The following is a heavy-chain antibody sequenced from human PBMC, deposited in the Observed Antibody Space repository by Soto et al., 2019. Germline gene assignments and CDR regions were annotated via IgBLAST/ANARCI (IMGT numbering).Heavy chain of an antibody. CDR3: PREGHGDWFDP. J-gene: IGHJ5*02. CDR2: ISDDGSNK. V-gene: IGHV3-30-3*01. CDR1: GFTFSTYA. Sequence: QVQLVESGGGVVQPGRSLRLSCAASGFTFSTYAMHWVRQAPGKGLEWVATISDDGSNKYYADSVKGRFTISRDISKDTLWLQMNSLRAEDTAVYYCPREGHGDWFDPWGQRTLVTVSS. D-gene: IGHD3-10*01.